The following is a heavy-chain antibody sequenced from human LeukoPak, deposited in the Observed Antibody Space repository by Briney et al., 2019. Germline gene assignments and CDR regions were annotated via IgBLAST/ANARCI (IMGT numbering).Heavy chain of an antibody. V-gene: IGHV3-23*01. J-gene: IGHJ5*02. CDR2: ISGSGGST. CDR3: AKDLVRGQCRSLTIFGVGAFDP. D-gene: IGHD3-3*01. CDR1: GFTFSSFG. Sequence: GGSLRLPCPASGFTFSSFGMHWVGQAQGKGLEWFSAISGSGGSTYYADSVKGRFTIYRDNSKNTLYLQMNSMRAEDTAVYYCAKDLVRGQCRSLTIFGVGAFDPWGQGTLVTVSS.